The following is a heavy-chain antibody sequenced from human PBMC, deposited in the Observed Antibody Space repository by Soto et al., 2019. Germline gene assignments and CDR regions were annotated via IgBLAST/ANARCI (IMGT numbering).Heavy chain of an antibody. CDR2: IYGSGGGI. CDR3: AKDAVYNDGLWLMDH. D-gene: IGHD2-21*01. J-gene: IGHJ4*02. CDR1: GLPHNNFA. Sequence: QTGGSLRLSCTASGLPHNNFAMMWVRQAPGKGLECVAGIYGSGGGIQYADSVKGRFTISRDNSRSTVYLQMNDLRADDTALYYCAKDAVYNDGLWLMDHWGQGTQVTVSS. V-gene: IGHV3-23*05.